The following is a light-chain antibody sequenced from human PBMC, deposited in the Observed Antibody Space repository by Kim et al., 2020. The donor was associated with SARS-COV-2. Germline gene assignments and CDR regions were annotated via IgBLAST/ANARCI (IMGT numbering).Light chain of an antibody. CDR2: EAS. V-gene: IGKV1-5*01. Sequence: ASGGVSRGLGWWEERPGKAPKVLIYEASNFESGVPIRFSGDGSGTVFTLTIINLQPEDFATYYCQQYNDHPTFGGGTKVDIK. J-gene: IGKJ4*01. CDR3: QQYNDHPT. CDR1: GGVSRG.